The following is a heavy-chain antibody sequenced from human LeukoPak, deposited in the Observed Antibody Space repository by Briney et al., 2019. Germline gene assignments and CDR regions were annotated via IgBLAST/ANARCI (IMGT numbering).Heavy chain of an antibody. CDR1: GFTFNTYW. CDR3: AKDPTTVTGGY. CDR2: IKQDGSEK. V-gene: IGHV3-7*03. J-gene: IGHJ4*02. Sequence: GGSLRLSCAASGFTFNTYWMSWVRQAPGKGLEWVANIKQDGSEKHYVDSVEGRFTISRDNAKNSLHLQMNSLRAEDTAVYYCAKDPTTVTGGYWGQGTLVTVSS. D-gene: IGHD4-17*01.